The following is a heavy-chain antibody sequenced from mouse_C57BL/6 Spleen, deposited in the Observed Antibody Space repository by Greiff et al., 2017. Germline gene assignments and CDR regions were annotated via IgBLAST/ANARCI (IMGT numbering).Heavy chain of an antibody. D-gene: IGHD3-2*02. V-gene: IGHV1-82*01. J-gene: IGHJ4*01. CDR1: GYAFSSSW. CDR2: IYPGDGDT. Sequence: VQLQASGPELVKPGASVTISCKASGYAFSSSWMNWVKQRPGKGLEWIGRIYPGDGDTNYNGKFKGKATLTADTSSSTAYMQLSSLTSEDTAVYFCARDSSGYVYAMDYWGQGTSGTVSS. CDR3: ARDSSGYVYAMDY.